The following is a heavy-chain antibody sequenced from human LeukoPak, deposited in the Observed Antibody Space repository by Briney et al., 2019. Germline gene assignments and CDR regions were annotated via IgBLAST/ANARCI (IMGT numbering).Heavy chain of an antibody. CDR3: AKDMGSPNQDLTYYYDSSGYFDY. V-gene: IGHV3-23*01. CDR2: ISGSGGST. J-gene: IGHJ4*02. CDR1: GFTFSSYA. Sequence: GSLRLSCAASGFTFSSYAMSWVRQAPGKGLEWVSVISGSGGSTYYADSVKGRFTISRDNSKNTLYLQMNSLRAEDTAVYYCAKDMGSPNQDLTYYYDSSGYFDYWGQGTLVTVSS. D-gene: IGHD3-22*01.